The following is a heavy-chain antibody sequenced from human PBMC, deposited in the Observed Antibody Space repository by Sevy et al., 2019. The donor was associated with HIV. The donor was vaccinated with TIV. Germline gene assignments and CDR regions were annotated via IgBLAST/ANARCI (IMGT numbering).Heavy chain of an antibody. CDR3: AREGGLVDYGMDV. Sequence: SETLSLTCTVSGGSMGSYYWTWIRQPPGKGLEWIGYLYDTGSTNYNPSLESRVTISIDTSKNQFSLNLSYVTAADTAVYYCAREGGLVDYGMDVWGRGITVTVSS. V-gene: IGHV4-59*01. CDR2: LYDTGST. J-gene: IGHJ6*02. D-gene: IGHD3-9*01. CDR1: GGSMGSYY.